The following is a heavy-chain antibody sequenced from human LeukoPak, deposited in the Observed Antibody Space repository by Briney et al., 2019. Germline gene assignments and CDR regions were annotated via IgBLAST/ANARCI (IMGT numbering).Heavy chain of an antibody. CDR2: LKEDDSEI. CDR3: ARLRSLDK. V-gene: IGHV3-7*01. J-gene: IGHJ4*02. D-gene: IGHD5-24*01. Sequence: GGSLRLSCAASGFLFSKYWMTWVRQAPGKGLEWVANLKEDDSEIYYVESVKGRFTISRDNAKKSLYLEMSSLRVEDTAVYFCARLRSLDKWGQGTLVTVS. CDR1: GFLFSKYW.